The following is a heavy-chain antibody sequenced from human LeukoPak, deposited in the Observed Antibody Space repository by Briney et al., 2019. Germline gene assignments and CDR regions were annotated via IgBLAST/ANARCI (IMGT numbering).Heavy chain of an antibody. J-gene: IGHJ4*02. CDR2: IYSDGGA. Sequence: GGSLRLSCAASGFTFSSYSMNWVRQAPGKGLEWVSNIYSDGGAYHADSVKGRFTISRDNSKNTLYLQMNNLRAEDTAVYYCARDYYGNLDYWGQGTLVTVSS. CDR1: GFTFSSYS. V-gene: IGHV3-66*01. D-gene: IGHD3-10*01. CDR3: ARDYYGNLDY.